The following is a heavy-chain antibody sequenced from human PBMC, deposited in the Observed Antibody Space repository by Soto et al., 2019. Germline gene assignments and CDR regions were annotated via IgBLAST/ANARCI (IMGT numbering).Heavy chain of an antibody. CDR1: GFTFSSYG. J-gene: IGHJ4*02. V-gene: IGHV3-30*18. Sequence: QVPLVESGGGVVQPGRSLGLSCAASGFTFSSYGMHWVRQAPGKGLEWVAVISYDGSNKYYADSVKGRFTISRDNSKNTLYLQMNSLRAEDTAVYYCAKDRHPGYSSGWYDFDYWGQGTLVTVSS. D-gene: IGHD6-19*01. CDR3: AKDRHPGYSSGWYDFDY. CDR2: ISYDGSNK.